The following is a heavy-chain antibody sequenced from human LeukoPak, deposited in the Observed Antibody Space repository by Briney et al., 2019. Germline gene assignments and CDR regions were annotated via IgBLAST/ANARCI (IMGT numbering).Heavy chain of an antibody. CDR3: ARDGGYGDLYYYYMDV. Sequence: ASVKVSCKASGYTFTGYYMHWVRQAPGQGLEWMGWINPNSGGTNYVQKFQGRVTMTRDTSISTAYMELSRLRSDDTAVYYCARDGGYGDLYYYYMDVWGKGTTVTVSS. CDR1: GYTFTGYY. V-gene: IGHV1-2*02. D-gene: IGHD4-17*01. CDR2: INPNSGGT. J-gene: IGHJ6*03.